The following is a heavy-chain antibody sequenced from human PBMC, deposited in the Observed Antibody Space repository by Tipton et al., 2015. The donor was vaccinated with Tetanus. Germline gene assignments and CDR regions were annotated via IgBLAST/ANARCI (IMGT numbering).Heavy chain of an antibody. V-gene: IGHV3-23*01. CDR2: IGGSGGST. J-gene: IGHJ4*02. CDR1: GVTVSGNY. Sequence: SGVTVSGNYMSWVRQAPGKGLQWVSAIGGSGGSTYYADSVKGRFTISRDNSKNTVHLQMNSLRAEDTAVYYCARRERAGVAVAGTIGDYYYFDYWGQGTLVTVSS. CDR3: ARRERAGVAVAGTIGDYYYFDY. D-gene: IGHD6-19*01.